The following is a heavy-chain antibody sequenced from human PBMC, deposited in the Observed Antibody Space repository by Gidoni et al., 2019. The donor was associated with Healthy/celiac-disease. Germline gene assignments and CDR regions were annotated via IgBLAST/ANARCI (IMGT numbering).Heavy chain of an antibody. CDR1: GYTFTSYA. Sequence: QVPLVQSGSELKKPGASVKASCKASGYTFTSYAMNWVRQGPGQGLGWMGWINNNTGNQALAQDFTGRFVSSSYTTVSTEYLKIGSLKDEDTALYDCARKAVVVQDAMRGYLDDWGKGTLVTVSS. CDR3: ARKAVVVQDAMRGYLDD. J-gene: IGHJ4*02. V-gene: IGHV7-4-1*01. CDR2: INNNTGNQ. D-gene: IGHD2-2*01.